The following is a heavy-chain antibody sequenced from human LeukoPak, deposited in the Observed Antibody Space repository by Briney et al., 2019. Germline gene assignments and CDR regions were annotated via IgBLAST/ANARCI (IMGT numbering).Heavy chain of an antibody. CDR1: GFTFSSYA. CDR3: AKPFGYGGPQKGAFDI. D-gene: IGHD4/OR15-4a*01. V-gene: IGHV3-23*01. Sequence: GGSLRLSSAASGFTFSSYAMSWVRQAPGKGLEWVSAISGSGGSTYYADSVKGRSTISRDNSKNTLYLQMNSLRAEDTAVYYCAKPFGYGGPQKGAFDIWGQGTMVTVSS. CDR2: ISGSGGST. J-gene: IGHJ3*02.